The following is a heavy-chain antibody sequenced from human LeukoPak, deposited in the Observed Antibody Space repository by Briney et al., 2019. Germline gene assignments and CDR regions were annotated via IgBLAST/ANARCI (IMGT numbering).Heavy chain of an antibody. CDR1: GFTFSSYA. CDR2: ISGSGGST. D-gene: IGHD3-22*01. J-gene: IGHJ4*02. Sequence: PGGSLRLSCAASGFTFSSYAMSWVRQAPGKGLEWVSAISGSGGSTYYADSVKGRFTISRDNSKNTLYLQMNSLRAEDTAVYYCARGVDYYDPSGYYSAFDFWGQGTLVTVSS. V-gene: IGHV3-23*01. CDR3: ARGVDYYDPSGYYSAFDF.